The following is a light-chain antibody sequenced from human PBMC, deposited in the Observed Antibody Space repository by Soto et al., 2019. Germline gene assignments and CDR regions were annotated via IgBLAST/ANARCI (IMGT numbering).Light chain of an antibody. V-gene: IGLV2-8*01. CDR1: SSDVGGYNY. J-gene: IGLJ1*01. Sequence: QSVLTQPPSASGSPGQSVTISCAGTSSDVGGYNYVSWYQQYPGKVPKLMIYEVSERPSGVPDRFSGSKSGNTAFLNVSGLQAEDEADYYCLSYADTAYVFGTGTKVTVL. CDR2: EVS. CDR3: LSYADTAYV.